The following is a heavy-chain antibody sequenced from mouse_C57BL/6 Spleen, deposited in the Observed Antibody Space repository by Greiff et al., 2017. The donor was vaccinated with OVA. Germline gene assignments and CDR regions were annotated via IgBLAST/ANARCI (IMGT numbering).Heavy chain of an antibody. CDR1: GFSLTSYG. CDR2: IWSGGST. V-gene: IGHV2-2*01. Sequence: QVQLQQSGPGLVQPSQSLSITCTVSGFSLTSYGVHWVRQSPGKGLEWLGVIWSGGSTDYNAAFISRLSISKDNSKSQVFFKMNSLQADDTAIYYCARNDCSSYCVSSYWGQGTLVTVSA. CDR3: ARNDCSSYCVSSY. J-gene: IGHJ3*01. D-gene: IGHD1-1*01.